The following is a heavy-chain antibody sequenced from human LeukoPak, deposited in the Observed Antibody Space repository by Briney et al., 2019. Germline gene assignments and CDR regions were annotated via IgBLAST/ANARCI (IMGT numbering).Heavy chain of an antibody. V-gene: IGHV3-21*01. J-gene: IGHJ4*02. Sequence: GGSLRLSCAASGFTFSTYSMNWVRQAPGKGLEWVSSISSSSSYIYYADSVKGRFTISRDNAKNSLFLQMNSLRAEDTAVYYCARDRALFYDVLTGYCDYWGQGTLVTVSS. CDR1: GFTFSTYS. CDR2: ISSSSSYI. CDR3: ARDRALFYDVLTGYCDY. D-gene: IGHD3-9*01.